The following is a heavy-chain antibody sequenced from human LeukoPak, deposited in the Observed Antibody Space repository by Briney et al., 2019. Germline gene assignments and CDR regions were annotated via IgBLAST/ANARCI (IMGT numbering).Heavy chain of an antibody. CDR1: GGSFSGYY. Sequence: SETLSLTCAVYGGSFSGYYWSWIRQPPGKGLEWIGEINHSGSTNYNPSLKSRVTISVDTSKNQFSLKLSSVTAADTAVYYCASYGGYIPNSSGWNYYYYMDVWGKGTTVTVSS. D-gene: IGHD6-19*01. V-gene: IGHV4-34*01. CDR2: INHSGST. CDR3: ASYGGYIPNSSGWNYYYYMDV. J-gene: IGHJ6*03.